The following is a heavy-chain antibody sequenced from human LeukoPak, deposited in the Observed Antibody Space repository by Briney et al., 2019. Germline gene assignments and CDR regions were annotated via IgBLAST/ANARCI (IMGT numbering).Heavy chain of an antibody. J-gene: IGHJ4*02. D-gene: IGHD3-3*01. Sequence: PGGSLRLSCAASGFTFSSYWMSWVRQAPGKGLEWVATIRQDGSQKYYVDSVKGRFTISRDNAKNSLYLQMNSLRAEDTAVYYCARTVAIFGVVIIVPYFDYWGQGTLVTVSS. V-gene: IGHV3-7*01. CDR3: ARTVAIFGVVIIVPYFDY. CDR2: IRQDGSQK. CDR1: GFTFSSYW.